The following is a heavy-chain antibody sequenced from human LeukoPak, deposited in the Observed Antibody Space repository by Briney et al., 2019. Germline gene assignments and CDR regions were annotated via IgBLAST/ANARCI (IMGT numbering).Heavy chain of an antibody. CDR2: ISASGGST. D-gene: IGHD3-22*01. V-gene: IGHV3-23*01. CDR3: ARDSIVVVSSVFDY. J-gene: IGHJ4*02. Sequence: PGGSLRLSCAASGFTFSSSAMSWVRQVPGKGLEWVSGISASGGSTNYADSVRGRFTISRDNSKNSLYLQMNSLRAEDTAVYYCARDSIVVVSSVFDYWGQGTLVTVSS. CDR1: GFTFSSSA.